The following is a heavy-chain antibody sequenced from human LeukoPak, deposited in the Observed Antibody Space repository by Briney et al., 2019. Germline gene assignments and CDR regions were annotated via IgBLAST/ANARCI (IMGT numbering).Heavy chain of an antibody. Sequence: SVKVSCKASGGTFSSYAISWVRQAPGQGLEWMGRIIPILGIANYAQKLQGRVTMTTDTSTSTAHMELRSLRSDDTAVYYCAREGGPLIVVEPAAIPEGYYFDYWGQGTLVTVSS. V-gene: IGHV1-69*04. J-gene: IGHJ4*02. CDR2: IIPILGIA. D-gene: IGHD2-2*02. CDR3: AREGGPLIVVEPAAIPEGYYFDY. CDR1: GGTFSSYA.